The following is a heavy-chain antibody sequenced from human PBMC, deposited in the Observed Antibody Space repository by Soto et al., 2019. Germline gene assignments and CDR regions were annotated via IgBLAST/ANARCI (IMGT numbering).Heavy chain of an antibody. D-gene: IGHD4-17*01. Sequence: EVQLVESGGGLVQPGGSLRLSCAASGFTFSSYSMNWVRQAPGKGLEWVSYISSSSSTIYYADSVKGRFTISRDNAKNSLYLQMNSRRAEDTAVYYCAREVTTHPTVCFDYWGQGTLVTVSS. CDR1: GFTFSSYS. CDR2: ISSSSSTI. CDR3: AREVTTHPTVCFDY. J-gene: IGHJ4*02. V-gene: IGHV3-48*01.